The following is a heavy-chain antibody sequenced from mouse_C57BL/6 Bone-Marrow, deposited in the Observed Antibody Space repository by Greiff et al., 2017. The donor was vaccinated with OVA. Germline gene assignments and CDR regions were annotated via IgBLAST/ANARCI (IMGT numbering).Heavy chain of an antibody. CDR3: TTRTYYGSSSCWYFDV. V-gene: IGHV14-4*01. CDR2: IDPENGDT. D-gene: IGHD1-1*01. Sequence: EVQLQQSGAELVRPGASVKLSCTASGFTIKDDYMHWVKQRPEQGLEWIGWIDPENGDTEYASKFQGKATITADTSSNTAYLQLSSLTSEDTAVYYCTTRTYYGSSSCWYFDVWGTGTTVTVSS. J-gene: IGHJ1*03. CDR1: GFTIKDDY.